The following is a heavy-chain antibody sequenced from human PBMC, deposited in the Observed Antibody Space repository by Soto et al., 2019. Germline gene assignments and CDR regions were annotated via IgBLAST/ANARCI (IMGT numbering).Heavy chain of an antibody. J-gene: IGHJ4*02. D-gene: IGHD3-16*02. CDR3: AGESVNFDY. Sequence: QVQLQESGPGLVKPLETLSLTCTVSGGSVSSGSYYWSWIRQPPGKGLEWIGYIYYSGSTNYNPSLKSRVTISVDTSKNQFSLKLSSVTAADTAVYYCAGESVNFDYWGQGTLVTVSS. V-gene: IGHV4-61*01. CDR1: GGSVSSGSYY. CDR2: IYYSGST.